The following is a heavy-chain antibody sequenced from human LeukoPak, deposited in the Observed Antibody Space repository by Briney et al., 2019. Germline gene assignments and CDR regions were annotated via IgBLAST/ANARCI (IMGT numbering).Heavy chain of an antibody. V-gene: IGHV3-48*03. CDR2: ISSSGSTI. CDR3: ARVQGSGRMDV. CDR1: GFTFSSYE. Sequence: GGSLRLSCAASGFTFSSYEMNWVRQAPGKGLEWVSYISSSGSTIYYADSVKGRFTISRDNAKNSLYLQMNSLRAEDTAVYYCARVQGSGRMDVWGQGTLVTVSS. D-gene: IGHD3-10*01. J-gene: IGHJ4*02.